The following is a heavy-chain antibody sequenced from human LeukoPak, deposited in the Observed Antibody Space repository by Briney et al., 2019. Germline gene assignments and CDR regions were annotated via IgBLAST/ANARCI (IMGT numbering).Heavy chain of an antibody. J-gene: IGHJ5*02. Sequence: SETLSLTCTVSGGSINSYYWSWVRQPPGKGLEWIGYIYYSGSTNYNPSLKSRVTISVDTSKNQFSLKMSSVTAADTAVYYCARARDGHINNWFDPWGQGTLVTVSS. CDR3: ARARDGHINNWFDP. CDR2: IYYSGST. D-gene: IGHD5-24*01. V-gene: IGHV4-59*01. CDR1: GGSINSYY.